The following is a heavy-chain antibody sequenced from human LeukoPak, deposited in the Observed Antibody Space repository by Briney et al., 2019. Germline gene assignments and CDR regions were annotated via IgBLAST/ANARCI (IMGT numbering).Heavy chain of an antibody. CDR3: AGHLRLQWLAGFDY. D-gene: IGHD6-19*01. V-gene: IGHV3-23*01. Sequence: PGGSLRLSCADSEFTFSDYAMSWVRQAPGKGLVWVSAISGAGGSTYYADSVKGRFTISRDNSKNTLYLQMNSLRAEDTAVYYCAGHLRLQWLAGFDYWGQGTLVTVSS. CDR2: ISGAGGST. J-gene: IGHJ4*02. CDR1: EFTFSDYA.